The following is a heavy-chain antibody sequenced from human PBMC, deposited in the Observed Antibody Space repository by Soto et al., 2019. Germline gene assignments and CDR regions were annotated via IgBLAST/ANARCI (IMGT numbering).Heavy chain of an antibody. V-gene: IGHV3-30-3*01. J-gene: IGHJ4*02. CDR1: GFTFSSYA. CDR3: ARGVKLLWFGDLGY. Sequence: TVGSLRLSCAASGFTFSSYAMHWVRQAPGKGLEWVAVISYDGSNKYYADSVKGRFTISRDNSKNTLYLQMNSLRAEDTAVYYCARGVKLLWFGDLGYWGQGTLVTVSS. CDR2: ISYDGSNK. D-gene: IGHD3-10*01.